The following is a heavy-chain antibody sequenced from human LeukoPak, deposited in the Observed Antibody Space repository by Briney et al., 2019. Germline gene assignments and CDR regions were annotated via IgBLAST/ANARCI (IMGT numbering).Heavy chain of an antibody. V-gene: IGHV4-30-4*01. D-gene: IGHD5-12*01. CDR2: IYYSGST. J-gene: IGHJ4*02. CDR1: GGSISSGDYY. CDR3: AREPIGYSGYDFFY. Sequence: SETLSLTCTVSGGSISSGDYYWSWIRQPPGKGLEWIGYIYYSGSTYYNPSLTSRVTISVDTSKNQFSLKLSSVTAADTAVYYCAREPIGYSGYDFFYWGQGTLVTVSS.